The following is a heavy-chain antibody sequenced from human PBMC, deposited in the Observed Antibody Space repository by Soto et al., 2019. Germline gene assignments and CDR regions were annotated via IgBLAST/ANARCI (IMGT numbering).Heavy chain of an antibody. V-gene: IGHV3-21*01. CDR2: ISSSGYI. CDR3: ARDCSGGSCYPGMDV. CDR1: GFNFNSYT. Sequence: EVQLVESGGGLVKPGGCLRLSCAASGFNFNSYTINWVRQAPGKRLEWLSSISSSGYIFSTDSVRGRFTISRDNAKNSVYLQINSLRAEDTAVYFCARDCSGGSCYPGMDVWGQGTTVTVSS. D-gene: IGHD2-15*01. J-gene: IGHJ6*02.